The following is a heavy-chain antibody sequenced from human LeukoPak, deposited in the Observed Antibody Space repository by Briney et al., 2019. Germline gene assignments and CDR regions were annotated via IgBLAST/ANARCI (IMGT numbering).Heavy chain of an antibody. CDR3: ARVEGARSYYYYYIDV. CDR1: GYSISSGHY. CDR2: IYHSGST. V-gene: IGHV4-38-2*01. J-gene: IGHJ6*03. D-gene: IGHD1-1*01. Sequence: PSETLSLTCAVSGYSISSGHYWGWIRQPPGKGLEWIGTIYHSGSTYYNPSLKSRVTISVDTSRNQFSLKLSSVTAADTAVYYCARVEGARSYYYYYIDVWGKGTTVTVSS.